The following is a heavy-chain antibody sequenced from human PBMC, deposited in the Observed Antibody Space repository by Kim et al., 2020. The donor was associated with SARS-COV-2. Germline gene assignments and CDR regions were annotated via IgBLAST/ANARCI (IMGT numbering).Heavy chain of an antibody. CDR1: GGSFSGYY. V-gene: IGHV4-34*01. D-gene: IGHD3-22*01. CDR2: INHSGST. J-gene: IGHJ4*02. CDR3: AKTKRPTYYYDSSGYYYFDY. Sequence: SETLSLTCAVYGGSFSGYYWSWIRQPPGKGLEWIGEINHSGSTNYNPSLKSRVTISVDTSKNQFSLKLSSVTAADTAVYYCAKTKRPTYYYDSSGYYYFDYWGQGTLVTVSS.